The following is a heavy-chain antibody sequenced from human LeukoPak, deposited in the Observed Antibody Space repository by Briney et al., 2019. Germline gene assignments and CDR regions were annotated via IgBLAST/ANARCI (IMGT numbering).Heavy chain of an antibody. V-gene: IGHV4-39*01. Sequence: SETLSLTCTVSGGSISSSSYYWGWIRQPPGKGLEWIGSIYYSGSTYYNPSLKSRVTISVDTSKNQFSLKLSSVTAADTAVYYCASVIGYCSSTSCHSWFDPWGQGTLVTVSS. J-gene: IGHJ5*02. D-gene: IGHD2-2*02. CDR2: IYYSGST. CDR1: GGSISSSSYY. CDR3: ASVIGYCSSTSCHSWFDP.